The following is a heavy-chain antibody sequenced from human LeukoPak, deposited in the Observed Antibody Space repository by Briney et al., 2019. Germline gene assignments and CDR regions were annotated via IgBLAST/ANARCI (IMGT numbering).Heavy chain of an antibody. CDR2: ISSSSSYI. Sequence: GGSLRLSCAASGLTFSSYSMNWVRQAPGKGLEWVSSISSSSSYIYYADSVKGRFTISRDNAKNSLYLQMNSLRAEDTAVYYCARDKRYFDWLLSGPLDYWGQGTLVTVSS. V-gene: IGHV3-21*01. J-gene: IGHJ4*02. CDR1: GLTFSSYS. D-gene: IGHD3-9*01. CDR3: ARDKRYFDWLLSGPLDY.